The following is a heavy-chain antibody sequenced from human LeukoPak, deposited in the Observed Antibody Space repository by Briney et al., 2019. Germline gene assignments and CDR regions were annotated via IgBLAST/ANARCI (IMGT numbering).Heavy chain of an antibody. Sequence: ASVKVSCKASGYTFTGYYMHWVRQAPGQGLEWMGWISAYNGDTNYAQKLQGRVTMTTDTSTSTAYMELRSLRSDDTAMYYCARSDPGIAAEIWGKGTTVTVSS. D-gene: IGHD6-13*01. J-gene: IGHJ6*04. CDR2: ISAYNGDT. CDR1: GYTFTGYY. V-gene: IGHV1-18*04. CDR3: ARSDPGIAAEI.